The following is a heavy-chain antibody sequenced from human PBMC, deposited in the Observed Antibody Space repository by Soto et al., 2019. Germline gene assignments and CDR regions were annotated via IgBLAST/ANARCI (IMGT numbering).Heavy chain of an antibody. V-gene: IGHV3-30*18. Sequence: GGPLRLSCAASGFTFSSYGMHWVRQAPGKGLEWVAVISYDGSNKYYADSVKGRFTISRDNSKNTLYLQMNSLRAEDTAVYYCAKDLSGSPGYWGQGTLVTVSS. D-gene: IGHD1-26*01. CDR1: GFTFSSYG. J-gene: IGHJ4*02. CDR3: AKDLSGSPGY. CDR2: ISYDGSNK.